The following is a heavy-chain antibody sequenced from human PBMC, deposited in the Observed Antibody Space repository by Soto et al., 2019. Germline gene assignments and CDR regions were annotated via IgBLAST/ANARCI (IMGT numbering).Heavy chain of an antibody. V-gene: IGHV3-23*01. Sequence: GGSLRLSCAASGFTFSSYAMSWVRQAPGKGLEWVSAISGSGGSTYYADSVKGRFTISRDNSKNTLYLQMNSLRAEDTAVYYCAKDSVGSGLYRGMDYYYYGMYFWGKGTTVTVSS. CDR1: GFTFSSYA. D-gene: IGHD6-19*01. J-gene: IGHJ6*04. CDR2: ISGSGGST. CDR3: AKDSVGSGLYRGMDYYYYGMYF.